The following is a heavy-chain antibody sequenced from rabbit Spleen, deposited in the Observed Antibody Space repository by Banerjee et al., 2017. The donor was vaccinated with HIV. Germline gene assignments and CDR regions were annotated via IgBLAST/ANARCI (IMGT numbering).Heavy chain of an antibody. J-gene: IGHJ4*01. D-gene: IGHD4-1*01. V-gene: IGHV1S45*01. CDR2: INTATGKA. Sequence: QEQLVESGGGLVQPGGSLALTCKASGFSFSDRDVMCWVRQAPGKGLEWVACINTATGKAVYATWAKGRFTISRTSSTTVSLQLNSLTAADTATYFCARSGWDYFNLWGPGTLVTVS. CDR3: ARSGWDYFNL. CDR1: GFSFSDRDV.